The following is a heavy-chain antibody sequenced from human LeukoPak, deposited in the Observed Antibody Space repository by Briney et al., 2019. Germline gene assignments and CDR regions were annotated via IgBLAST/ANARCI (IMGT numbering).Heavy chain of an antibody. V-gene: IGHV4-61*02. Sequence: SETLSLTCTVSGGSISSGSYYWSWIRQPAGKGLEWIGRIYTSGSTNYNPSLKSRVTISVDTSKNQFSLKLSSVTAADTAVYYCARYGGDWDVWGRGTTVTVSS. D-gene: IGHD2-21*02. J-gene: IGHJ6*04. CDR3: ARYGGDWDV. CDR2: IYTSGST. CDR1: GGSISSGSYY.